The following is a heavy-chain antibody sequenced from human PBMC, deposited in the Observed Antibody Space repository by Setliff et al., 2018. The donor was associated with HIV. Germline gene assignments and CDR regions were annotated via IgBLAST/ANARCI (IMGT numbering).Heavy chain of an antibody. V-gene: IGHV5-10-1*01. D-gene: IGHD3-22*01. J-gene: IGHJ4*02. Sequence: GESLKISCKGSGYSLTSYWINWVRQMPRKGLEWMGRIDPSDSYTNYNPSFQGHVTISADKSISTAYLQWSSLKASDTAMYYCASHDYYDSSVYYYRFDYWGQGTLVTVSS. CDR2: IDPSDSYT. CDR1: GYSLTSYW. CDR3: ASHDYYDSSVYYYRFDY.